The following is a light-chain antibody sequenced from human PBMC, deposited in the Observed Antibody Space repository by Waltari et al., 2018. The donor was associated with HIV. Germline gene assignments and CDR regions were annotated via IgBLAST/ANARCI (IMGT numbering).Light chain of an antibody. CDR2: AAS. CDR1: QSVNND. CDR3: QQYRYWPPFT. V-gene: IGKV3-15*01. J-gene: IGKJ4*01. Sequence: EIVLTQSPATLSVSPGERANLSCRASQSVNNDLAWYQQNPGQAPRLLIYAASTRATGIPARYSGSGSGTEFTLTISSLQSEDFAVYYCQQYRYWPPFTFGGGTKVDIK.